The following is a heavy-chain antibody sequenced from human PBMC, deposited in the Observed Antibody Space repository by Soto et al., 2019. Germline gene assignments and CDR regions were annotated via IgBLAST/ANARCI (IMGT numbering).Heavy chain of an antibody. CDR1: GFTFSSYW. D-gene: IGHD3-3*01. CDR2: IKQDGSEK. J-gene: IGHJ6*02. CDR3: AREYGGIRANYYDLWSGYYNGKDYYYGMDV. Sequence: GGSLRLSCAASGFTFSSYWMSWVRQAPGKGLEWVANIKQDGSEKYYVDSVKGRFTISRDNAKNSLYLQMNSLRAEDTAVYYCAREYGGIRANYYDLWSGYYNGKDYYYGMDVWGQGTTVTVSS. V-gene: IGHV3-7*01.